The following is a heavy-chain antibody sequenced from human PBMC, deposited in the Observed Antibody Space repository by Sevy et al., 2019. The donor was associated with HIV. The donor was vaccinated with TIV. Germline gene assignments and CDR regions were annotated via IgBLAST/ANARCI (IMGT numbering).Heavy chain of an antibody. CDR2: INHSGST. J-gene: IGHJ4*02. CDR1: GGSFSGYY. D-gene: IGHD3-10*01. CDR3: ARGGITMVRGVREPFDY. V-gene: IGHV4-34*01. Sequence: SETLSLTCAVYGGSFSGYYWSWIRQPPGKGLEWIGEINHSGSTNYNPSLKSRVTISVDTSKNQFSLKLSSVTAADTAVYYCARGGITMVRGVREPFDYWGQGTLFTVSS.